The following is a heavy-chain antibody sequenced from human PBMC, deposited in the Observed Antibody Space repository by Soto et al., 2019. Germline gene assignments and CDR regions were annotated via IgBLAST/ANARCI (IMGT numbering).Heavy chain of an antibody. D-gene: IGHD2-21*02. CDR3: AKDMGDVDSRWYFDL. CDR1: GFTFDDYA. J-gene: IGHJ2*01. CDR2: ISWNSGSI. Sequence: DVQLVESGGGLVQPGRSLRLSCAASGFTFDDYAMHWVRQAPGKGLEWVSGISWNSGSIGYADSVKGRFTISRDNAKNSLYLQMNSLSAEDTALYYCAKDMGDVDSRWYFDLWGRGTLVTVSS. V-gene: IGHV3-9*01.